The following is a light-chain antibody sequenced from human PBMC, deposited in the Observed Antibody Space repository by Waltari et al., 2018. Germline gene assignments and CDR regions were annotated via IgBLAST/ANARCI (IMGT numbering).Light chain of an antibody. CDR2: ELS. CDR3: SSYAGRNTL. J-gene: IGLJ2*01. Sequence: QSALTQPPSASGAPGQSVTISCTGTSSDVGGYNYVSWYQQHPGEAPKLLIYELSKRPSGVPNRFSGSKSGNTASLTVSGLQAEDEGDYYCSSYAGRNTLFGGGTKLTVL. V-gene: IGLV2-8*01. CDR1: SSDVGGYNY.